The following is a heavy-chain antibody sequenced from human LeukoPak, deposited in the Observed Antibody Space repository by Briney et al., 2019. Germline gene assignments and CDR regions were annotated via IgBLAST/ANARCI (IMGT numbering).Heavy chain of an antibody. Sequence: PSETLSLTCTVSGGSISSYYWSWIRQPPGKGLEWIGYIYYSGSTNYNPSLKSRVTISVDTSKNQFSLKLSSVTAADTAVYYCARHNSPTSHYGMDVWGQGTTVTVSS. J-gene: IGHJ6*02. CDR1: GGSISSYY. CDR2: IYYSGST. D-gene: IGHD2/OR15-2a*01. CDR3: ARHNSPTSHYGMDV. V-gene: IGHV4-59*01.